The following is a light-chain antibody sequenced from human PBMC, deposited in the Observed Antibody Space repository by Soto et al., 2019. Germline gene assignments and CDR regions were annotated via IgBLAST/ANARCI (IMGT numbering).Light chain of an antibody. CDR1: SSNIGAGYD. CDR3: QSYDTGLGGYV. CDR2: GNN. Sequence: QSVLTQPPSVSGAPGQRVTISCTGGSSNIGAGYDVQWYQQLPGTAPRLLIYGNNNRPSGVPERFSGSNSGTSASLAISGLQADDELDYYCQSYDTGLGGYVFGTGTKPTVL. J-gene: IGLJ1*01. V-gene: IGLV1-40*01.